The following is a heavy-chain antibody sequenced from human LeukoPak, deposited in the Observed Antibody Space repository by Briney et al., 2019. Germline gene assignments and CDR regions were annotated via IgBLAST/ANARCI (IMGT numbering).Heavy chain of an antibody. Sequence: GRSLRLSCVASGFTFSSYAMHWVRQAPGKGLEWVAVISYDGSNKYYADSVKGRFTISRDNSKNTLYLQMNSLRAEDTAVYYCAREHEAATYGDYMGAFDYWGQGTLVTVSS. CDR1: GFTFSSYA. D-gene: IGHD4-17*01. J-gene: IGHJ4*02. CDR2: ISYDGSNK. V-gene: IGHV3-30-3*01. CDR3: AREHEAATYGDYMGAFDY.